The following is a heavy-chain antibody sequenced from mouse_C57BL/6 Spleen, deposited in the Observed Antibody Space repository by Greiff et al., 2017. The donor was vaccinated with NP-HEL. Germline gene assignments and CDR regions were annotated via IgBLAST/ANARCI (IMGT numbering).Heavy chain of an antibody. Sequence: QVHVKQSGAELVRPGASVTLSCKASGYTFTDYEMHWVKQTPVHGLEWIGAIDPETGGTAYNQKFKGKAILTADKSSSTAYMELRSLTSEDSAVYYCTIYSNYVYAMDYWGQGTSVTVSS. CDR1: GYTFTDYE. CDR3: TIYSNYVYAMDY. CDR2: IDPETGGT. J-gene: IGHJ4*01. V-gene: IGHV1-15*01. D-gene: IGHD2-5*01.